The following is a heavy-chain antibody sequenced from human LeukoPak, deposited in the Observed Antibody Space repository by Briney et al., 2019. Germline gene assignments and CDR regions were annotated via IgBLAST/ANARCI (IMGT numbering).Heavy chain of an antibody. CDR3: ATIGDRRTGELYRIDY. CDR2: VSYEGSNI. Sequence: PGRSLRLSCAASGFTFSTYAMHWVRQAPGKGLEWVAVVSYEGSNIYYADSVKGRFTISRDNSKNTLYLQMNSLRPEDAATYYCATIGDRRTGELYRIDYWGQGTLVTVSS. CDR1: GFTFSTYA. D-gene: IGHD7-27*01. J-gene: IGHJ4*02. V-gene: IGHV3-30-3*01.